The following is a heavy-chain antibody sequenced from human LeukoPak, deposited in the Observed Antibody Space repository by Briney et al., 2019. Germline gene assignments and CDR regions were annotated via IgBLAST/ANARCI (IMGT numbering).Heavy chain of an antibody. CDR1: GYTLTELS. D-gene: IGHD4-11*01. CDR3: ATVGVTTDGWFDP. V-gene: IGHV1-24*01. J-gene: IGHJ5*02. CDR2: FDPEDGET. Sequence: ASLTVSCTVSGYTLTELSMHWVRQAPGKGLEWMGGFDPEDGETIYAQKFQGRVTMTEDTSTDTAYMELSSLRSEDTAVYYCATVGVTTDGWFDPWGQGTLVTVSS.